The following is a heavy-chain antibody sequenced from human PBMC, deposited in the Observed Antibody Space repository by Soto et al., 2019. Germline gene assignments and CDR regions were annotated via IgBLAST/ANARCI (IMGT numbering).Heavy chain of an antibody. J-gene: IGHJ5*02. CDR2: IVPVFNSP. V-gene: IGHV1-69*06. D-gene: IGHD3-16*01. CDR1: GGTLTTHG. CDR3: ARDPPRADFVLKWFGP. Sequence: QVQLVQSGNEVKQPGSSVKISCKASGGTLTTHGIIWVRQAPGQGLEWMGGIVPVFNSPKYAQKFQGRLTLTADRSTNSVYMEWSSLTSEDTATYYCARDPPRADFVLKWFGPWGQGTLFTVSS.